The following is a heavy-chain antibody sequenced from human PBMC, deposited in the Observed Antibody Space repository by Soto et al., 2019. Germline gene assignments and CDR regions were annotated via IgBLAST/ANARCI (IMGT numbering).Heavy chain of an antibody. CDR2: ISGSGGST. Sequence: PGGSLRLSCAASGFTFSSYAMSWVRQAPGKGLEWVSAISGSGGSTYYADSVKGRFTISRDNSKNTLYLQMNSLRAEDTAVYYCAKSIRDTDYYYGMDVWGQGTTVTVSS. J-gene: IGHJ6*02. CDR3: AKSIRDTDYYYGMDV. V-gene: IGHV3-23*01. CDR1: GFTFSSYA. D-gene: IGHD3-10*01.